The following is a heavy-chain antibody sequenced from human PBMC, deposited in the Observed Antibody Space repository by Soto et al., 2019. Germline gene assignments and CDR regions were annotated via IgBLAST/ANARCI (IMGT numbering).Heavy chain of an antibody. V-gene: IGHV1-3*01. CDR1: GYTFNTYT. J-gene: IGHJ5*02. CDR2: INPAYGNT. Sequence: LVQSGAEVKKPGASVIVSCKASGYTFNTYTLHWVRQAPGQRPEWLGSINPAYGNTQYSQNFQGRVTITRNTSATIAYMELSSLRSEDTAVYYCAREVRRNWFDPWGQGTLVTVSS. CDR3: AREVRRNWFDP.